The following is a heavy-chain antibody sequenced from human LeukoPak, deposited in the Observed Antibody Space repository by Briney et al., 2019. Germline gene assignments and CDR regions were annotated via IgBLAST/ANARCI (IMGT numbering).Heavy chain of an antibody. V-gene: IGHV4-59*01. J-gene: IGHJ4*02. CDR1: GGSISSYY. D-gene: IGHD3-22*01. Sequence: SETLSLTCTVSGGSISSYYWSWIRQPPGKGLEWIGYIYYSGSTNYNPSLKSRVTISVDTSKNQFSLMLSSVTAADTAVYYCARGYDSSAYYPFNYWGQGTLVPVSS. CDR3: ARGYDSSAYYPFNY. CDR2: IYYSGST.